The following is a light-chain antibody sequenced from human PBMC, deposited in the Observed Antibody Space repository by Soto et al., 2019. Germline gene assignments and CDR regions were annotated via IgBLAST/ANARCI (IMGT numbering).Light chain of an antibody. Sequence: EIVLTQSPGTLSLSPGERATLSCRAGQTVDSDYLAWYQQRPGQAPRLLIYGASSRATGIPARFSGSGSGTDFSLTISRLEPEDFAVYYCQQYGTLSWTFGQGTRVEIK. CDR3: QQYGTLSWT. CDR1: QTVDSDY. J-gene: IGKJ1*01. V-gene: IGKV3-20*01. CDR2: GAS.